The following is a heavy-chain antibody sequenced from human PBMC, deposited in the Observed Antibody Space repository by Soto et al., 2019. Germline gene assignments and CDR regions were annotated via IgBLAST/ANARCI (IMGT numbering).Heavy chain of an antibody. D-gene: IGHD6-19*01. Sequence: GGSLRLSCAASGFTFDDYVVHWVRQAPGKGLEWVSGISWNSGSIGYADSVEGRFTISRDNAKNSLYLQMNSLRPEYTALYYYAKDIGSGWFVFDYWGQGTLVTVSS. J-gene: IGHJ4*02. CDR2: ISWNSGSI. CDR1: GFTFDDYV. CDR3: AKDIGSGWFVFDY. V-gene: IGHV3-9*01.